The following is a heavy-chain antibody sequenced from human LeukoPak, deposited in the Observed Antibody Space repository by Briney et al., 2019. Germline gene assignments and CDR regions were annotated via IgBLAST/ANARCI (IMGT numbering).Heavy chain of an antibody. V-gene: IGHV4-4*07. CDR1: GGSISSYY. J-gene: IGHJ5*02. D-gene: IGHD6-13*01. CDR2: IYTCGST. CDR3: ARDMYSSSWYEHNWFDP. Sequence: SETLSLTCTVSGGSISSYYWSWIRQPAGKGLEWIGRIYTCGSTNYNPSLKSRVTMSVDTSKNQFSLKLSSVTAADTAVYYCARDMYSSSWYEHNWFDPWGQGTLVTVSS.